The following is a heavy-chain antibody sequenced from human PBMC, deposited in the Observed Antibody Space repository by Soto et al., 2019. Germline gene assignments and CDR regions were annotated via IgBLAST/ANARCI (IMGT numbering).Heavy chain of an antibody. Sequence: QITLKESGPTLVKATQTLTLTCTFSGFSLSTSGVGVGWIRQPPGKALEWLALIYWDDDKRYSPSLKSRPTITKDTSKNQVVLIMTNMDPVDTATYYCAHTQLNYYGSGTYYFDYWGQGTLVTVSS. CDR2: IYWDDDK. J-gene: IGHJ4*02. CDR1: GFSLSTSGVG. CDR3: AHTQLNYYGSGTYYFDY. D-gene: IGHD3-10*01. V-gene: IGHV2-5*02.